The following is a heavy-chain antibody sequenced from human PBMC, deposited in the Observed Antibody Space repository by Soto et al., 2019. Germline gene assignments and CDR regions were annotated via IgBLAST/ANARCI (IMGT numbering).Heavy chain of an antibody. Sequence: QVQLVESGGGVVQPGRSLRLSCVASGSTFSNHGMHWVRQAPGKGLEWVAVISYDGSNKYYADSVKGRFTISRDNSKNTLFLQMNSLRPEDTAVYYCAKSEPNDYWGQGTLVTVSS. D-gene: IGHD1-26*01. CDR2: ISYDGSNK. J-gene: IGHJ4*02. V-gene: IGHV3-30*18. CDR3: AKSEPNDY. CDR1: GSTFSNHG.